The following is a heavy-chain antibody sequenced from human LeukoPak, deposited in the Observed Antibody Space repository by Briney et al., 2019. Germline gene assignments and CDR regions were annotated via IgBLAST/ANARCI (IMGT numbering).Heavy chain of an antibody. V-gene: IGHV3-7*03. CDR3: ARNNGMDV. Sequence: GGSLRLFCAASGFTLSNHWMTWVRQVPGRGPEWVANVNRDGSETYYLDSVKGRFTISKDNAKNSLYLQMNSLRAEDTAFYHCARNNGMDVWGQGTAVIVSS. CDR2: VNRDGSET. CDR1: GFTLSNHW. J-gene: IGHJ6*02.